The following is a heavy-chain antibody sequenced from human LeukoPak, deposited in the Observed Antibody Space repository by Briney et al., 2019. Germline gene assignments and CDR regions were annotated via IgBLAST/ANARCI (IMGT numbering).Heavy chain of an antibody. V-gene: IGHV4-34*01. J-gene: IGHJ4*02. D-gene: IGHD3-10*01. CDR3: ARGKEVITMLRGLKPGYYFDY. Sequence: SETLSLTCTVSGGSISSYYWSWIRQPPGKGLEWIGEISHSGSTNYNPSLKSRVTISVDTSKNQFSLKLSSVTAADTAVYYCARGKEVITMLRGLKPGYYFDYWGQGTLVTVSS. CDR2: ISHSGST. CDR1: GGSISSYY.